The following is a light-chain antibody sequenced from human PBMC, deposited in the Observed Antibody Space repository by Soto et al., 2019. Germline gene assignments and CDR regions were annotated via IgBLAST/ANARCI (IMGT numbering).Light chain of an antibody. CDR3: QQYYSTPYT. V-gene: IGKV4-1*01. Sequence: DIVMTQSPDSLTVSLGERATINCKSSQSVLYSSNYKSYLAWYQQKPGQPPKLLIYWASTRESGVPDRFSGSGSGTDFPLTISSLQAEDVAVYYCQQYYSTPYTFGQGTKLEIK. CDR2: WAS. CDR1: QSVLYSSNYKSY. J-gene: IGKJ2*01.